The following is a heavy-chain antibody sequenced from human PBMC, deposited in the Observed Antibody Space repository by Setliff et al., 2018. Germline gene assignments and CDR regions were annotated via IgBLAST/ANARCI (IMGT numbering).Heavy chain of an antibody. V-gene: IGHV4-39*07. Sequence: SETLSLTCTVSGGSISSSSYYWGWIHQPPGKGLEWIGSIYYSGSTYYNPSLKSRVTISVDTSKNQFSLKLSSVTAADTAVYYCARRETYYNFWSGYYAYWGQGTLVTVSS. J-gene: IGHJ4*02. CDR1: GGSISSSSYY. D-gene: IGHD3-3*01. CDR2: IYYSGST. CDR3: ARRETYYNFWSGYYAY.